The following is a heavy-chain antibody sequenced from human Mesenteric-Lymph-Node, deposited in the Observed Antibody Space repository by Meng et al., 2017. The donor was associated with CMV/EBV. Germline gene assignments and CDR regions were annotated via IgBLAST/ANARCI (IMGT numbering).Heavy chain of an antibody. CDR1: GFTFSTYA. V-gene: IGHV3-30-3*01. CDR2: ISYDGNTN. D-gene: IGHD2-2*01. Sequence: GESLKISCAASGFTFSTYAMHWVRQTPGKGLEWMAVISYDGNTNYYADSVKSRFTISRDDSKNTLYLEMNSLRVEDTAVYYCARGGKMGSSTPDCWGQGTLVTVSS. J-gene: IGHJ4*02. CDR3: ARGGKMGSSTPDC.